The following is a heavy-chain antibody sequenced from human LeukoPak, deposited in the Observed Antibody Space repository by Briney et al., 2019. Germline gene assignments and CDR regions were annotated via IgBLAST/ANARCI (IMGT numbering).Heavy chain of an antibody. CDR3: ARGYDILTGSAGGFDP. V-gene: IGHV1-18*01. CDR2: ISAYNGNT. Sequence: ASVKVSCKASGGTFSSYAISWVRQAPGQGLEWMGWISAYNGNTNYAQKLQGRVTMTTDTSTSTAYMELRSLRSDDTAVYYCARGYDILTGSAGGFDPWGQGTLVTVSS. J-gene: IGHJ5*02. CDR1: GGTFSSYA. D-gene: IGHD3-9*01.